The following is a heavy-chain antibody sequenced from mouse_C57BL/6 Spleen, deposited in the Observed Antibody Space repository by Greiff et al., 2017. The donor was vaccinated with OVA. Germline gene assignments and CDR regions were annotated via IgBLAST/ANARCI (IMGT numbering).Heavy chain of an antibody. CDR3: AREEITTVKGLDY. CDR2: IYPSDSET. D-gene: IGHD1-1*01. V-gene: IGHV1-61*01. CDR1: GYTFTSYW. Sequence: QVQLKQPGAELVRPGSSVKLSCKASGYTFTSYWMDWVKQRPGQGLEWIGNIYPSDSETHYNQKFKDKATLTVDKSSSTAYMQLSSLTSEDSAVYYCAREEITTVKGLDYWGQGTTLTVSS. J-gene: IGHJ2*01.